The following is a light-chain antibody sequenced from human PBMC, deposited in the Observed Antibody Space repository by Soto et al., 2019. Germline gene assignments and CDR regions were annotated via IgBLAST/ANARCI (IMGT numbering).Light chain of an antibody. CDR2: DAS. J-gene: IGKJ1*01. CDR1: QSVSSY. Sequence: TQSPSTLSASVGDRVTISCRASQSVSSYLAWYQQKPGQAPRLLIYDASNRATGIPARFSGSGSGTDFTLTISRLEPEDFAVYYCHQYYRTPRTFGQGTKVDIK. V-gene: IGKV3-11*01. CDR3: HQYYRTPRT.